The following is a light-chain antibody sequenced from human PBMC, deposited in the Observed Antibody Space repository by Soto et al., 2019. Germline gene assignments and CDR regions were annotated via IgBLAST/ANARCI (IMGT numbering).Light chain of an antibody. CDR3: QQYSSYWT. CDR1: QSISRW. V-gene: IGKV1-5*01. Sequence: IPLTPSPSFLSASVGDRVTITCRASQSISRWLAWYQQKPGKAPKLLIHDATSLESGVPSRFSGSGSGTEFTLTISSLQPDDFATYYCQQYSSYWTFGQGTKVDI. J-gene: IGKJ1*01. CDR2: DAT.